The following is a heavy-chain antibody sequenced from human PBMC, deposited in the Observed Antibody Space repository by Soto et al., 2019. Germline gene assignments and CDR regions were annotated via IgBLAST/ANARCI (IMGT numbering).Heavy chain of an antibody. CDR2: IYYSGST. Sequence: SETLSLTCTVSGGSISSSSYYWGWIRQPPGKGLEWIGSIYYSGSTYYNPSLKSRVTISVDTSKNQFSLKLSSVTAADTAVYYCARHNYYGSGSYYVGDYWGQGTLVTVSS. CDR1: GGSISSSSYY. J-gene: IGHJ4*02. D-gene: IGHD3-10*01. V-gene: IGHV4-39*01. CDR3: ARHNYYGSGSYYVGDY.